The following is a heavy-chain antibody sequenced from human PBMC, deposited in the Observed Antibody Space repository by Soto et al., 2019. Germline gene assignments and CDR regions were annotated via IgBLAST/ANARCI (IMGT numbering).Heavy chain of an antibody. CDR2: ISYDGSNK. Sequence: HVQLVESGGGVVQPGKSLRLSCAASGFTFSSYGMHWVRQAPGKGLEWVAVISYDGSNKYYADSVKGRFTISRDNSKNTLYLQMNSLTAEDTAMYYCAKDRSSSDYYQYGMDVWGQGTTVTVSS. J-gene: IGHJ6*02. V-gene: IGHV3-30*18. CDR1: GFTFSSYG. CDR3: AKDRSSSDYYQYGMDV. D-gene: IGHD6-6*01.